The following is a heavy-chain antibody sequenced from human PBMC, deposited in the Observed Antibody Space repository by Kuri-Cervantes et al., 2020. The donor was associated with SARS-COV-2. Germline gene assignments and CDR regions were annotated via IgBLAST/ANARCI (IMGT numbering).Heavy chain of an antibody. CDR2: IKSKTDGGTT. Sequence: GESLKISCAASGFTFSNAWMSWVRQAPGKGLEWVGRIKSKTDGGTTGYAAPVKGRFTISRDDSKNTLYLQMNSLKTEDTAVYYCTTSITMIVVVTSTDAFDIWGQGTMVTVSS. V-gene: IGHV3-15*01. D-gene: IGHD3-22*01. J-gene: IGHJ3*02. CDR1: GFTFSNAW. CDR3: TTSITMIVVVTSTDAFDI.